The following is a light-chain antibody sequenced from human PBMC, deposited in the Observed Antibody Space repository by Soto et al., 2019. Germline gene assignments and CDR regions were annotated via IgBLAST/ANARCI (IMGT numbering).Light chain of an antibody. CDR1: TSDVGGYNY. V-gene: IGLV2-14*01. Sequence: QSVLTQPASVSGSPGQSITISCTGTTSDVGGYNYVSWYQLHPGKAPKLMIYEVSNRPSGVSNRFSGSKSGSTASLTISGLQADDEADYYCSSYTSSSTPWVFGGGTKLTVL. J-gene: IGLJ3*02. CDR2: EVS. CDR3: SSYTSSSTPWV.